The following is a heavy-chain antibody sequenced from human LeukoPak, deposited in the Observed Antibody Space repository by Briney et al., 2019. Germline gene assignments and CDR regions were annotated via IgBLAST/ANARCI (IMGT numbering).Heavy chain of an antibody. D-gene: IGHD1-26*01. V-gene: IGHV5-51*01. CDR2: IYPGDSDT. CDR1: GYSFTSYW. J-gene: IGHJ4*02. Sequence: GESLKISCKGSGYSFTSYWIGWVRQMPGKGLEWMGIIYPGDSDTRYSPSFQGQVTISADKSISTAYLQWSSLKASDTAMYYCARRQTRRVGATTIYYFDYWGQGTLVTVSS. CDR3: ARRQTRRVGATTIYYFDY.